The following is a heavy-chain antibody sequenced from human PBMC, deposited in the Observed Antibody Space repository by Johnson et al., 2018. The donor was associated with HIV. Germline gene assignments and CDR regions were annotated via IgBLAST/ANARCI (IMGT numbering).Heavy chain of an antibody. J-gene: IGHJ3*02. Sequence: VQLVESGGGLVQPGGSLRLSCAASGFTFSSYAMSWVRQAPGKGLEWVAFIAHDESITHYADSVKGRFTISRDNSKNTLYLQMNSLRAEDTAVYYCAKDRGLSAFDIWGQGTMVTVSS. CDR1: GFTFSSYA. D-gene: IGHD3-10*01. V-gene: IGHV3-30*02. CDR2: IAHDESIT. CDR3: AKDRGLSAFDI.